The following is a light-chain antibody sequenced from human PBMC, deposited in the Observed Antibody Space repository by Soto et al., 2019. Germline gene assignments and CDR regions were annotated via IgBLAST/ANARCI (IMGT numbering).Light chain of an antibody. Sequence: QSVLAQPRSVSGSPGQSVTISCTGTGNDVGAYNYVSWYQQHPGRPPKLMIYDVARWPSGVPDRFSGSKSGNAASLTISGLQAGDGADYFCCSYAGGYTYLFGTGTRSPS. CDR3: CSYAGGYTYL. V-gene: IGLV2-11*01. CDR1: GNDVGAYNY. CDR2: DVA. J-gene: IGLJ1*01.